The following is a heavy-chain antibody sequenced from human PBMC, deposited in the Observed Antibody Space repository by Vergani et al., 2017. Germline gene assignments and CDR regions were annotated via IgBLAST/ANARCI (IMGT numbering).Heavy chain of an antibody. CDR3: ARERCGGGSCYSFRVGAFDV. CDR2: IIPIFGTA. J-gene: IGHJ3*01. D-gene: IGHD2-15*01. V-gene: IGHV1-69*12. Sequence: QVQLVQSGAEVKKPGSSVKVSCKASGGTFSSYAISWVRQAPGQGLEWMGGIIPIFGTANYAQKFQGRVTITADESTSTAYMELSSLRSEDTAVYYCARERCGGGSCYSFRVGAFDVWGQGTMVTVSS. CDR1: GGTFSSYA.